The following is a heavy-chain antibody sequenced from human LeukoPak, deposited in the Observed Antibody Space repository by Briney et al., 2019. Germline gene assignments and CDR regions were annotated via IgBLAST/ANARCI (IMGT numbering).Heavy chain of an antibody. CDR2: TSSSDAGT. CDR3: AKAPVTSCRGAYCYPFDS. D-gene: IGHD2-21*01. J-gene: IGHJ4*02. Sequence: GGSLRLSCAASGFTLSTYAMSWVRQTPGKGLEWVAATSSSDAGTYHADSVRGRFTISRDNSKNTLYLQMNGLRAEDAAVYFCAKAPVTSCRGAYCYPFDSWGQGTLVTVSS. CDR1: GFTLSTYA. V-gene: IGHV3-23*01.